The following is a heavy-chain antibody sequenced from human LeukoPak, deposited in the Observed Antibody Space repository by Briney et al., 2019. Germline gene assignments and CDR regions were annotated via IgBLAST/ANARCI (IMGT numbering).Heavy chain of an antibody. D-gene: IGHD6-19*01. Sequence: GASVKVSCKASGGTFSSYAISWVRQAPGQGLEWMGGIIPIFGTANYAQKFQGTVTITADKSTSTAYMELSSLRSEDTAVYYCALAVAALYNWFDPWGQGTLVTVSS. V-gene: IGHV1-69*06. J-gene: IGHJ5*02. CDR3: ALAVAALYNWFDP. CDR2: IIPIFGTA. CDR1: GGTFSSYA.